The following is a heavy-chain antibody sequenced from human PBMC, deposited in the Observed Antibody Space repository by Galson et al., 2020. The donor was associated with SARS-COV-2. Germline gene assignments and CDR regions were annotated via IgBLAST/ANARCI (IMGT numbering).Heavy chain of an antibody. V-gene: IGHV1-24*01. D-gene: IGHD2-15*01. J-gene: IGHJ5*02. Sequence: ASVKVSCKVSGYTLTELSMHWVRQAPGKGLEWMGGFDPEDGETIYAQKFQGRVTMTEDTSTDTAYMELSSLRSEDTAVYYCATGPPDCSGGSCYWFDPWGQGTLVTVSS. CDR2: FDPEDGET. CDR3: ATGPPDCSGGSCYWFDP. CDR1: GYTLTELS.